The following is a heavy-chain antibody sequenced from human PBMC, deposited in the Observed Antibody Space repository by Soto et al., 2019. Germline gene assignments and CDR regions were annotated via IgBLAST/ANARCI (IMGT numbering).Heavy chain of an antibody. J-gene: IGHJ4*02. CDR1: GFTVSTNY. Sequence: GGSLRLSCAASGFTVSTNYMTWVRQAPERGLEWVSVIYSGGTTYYADSVKGRFIISRDSSKNTLYLQMNSLRVEDTAVDYCARATGADKEDNWGQGTLVTVSS. D-gene: IGHD3-10*01. CDR2: IYSGGTT. V-gene: IGHV3-53*01. CDR3: ARATGADKEDN.